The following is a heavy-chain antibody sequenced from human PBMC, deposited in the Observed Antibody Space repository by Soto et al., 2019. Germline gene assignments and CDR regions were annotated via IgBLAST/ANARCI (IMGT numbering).Heavy chain of an antibody. V-gene: IGHV3-33*01. J-gene: IGHJ6*02. CDR2: IWYDGSNK. D-gene: IGHD1-26*01. Sequence: ESGGGVVQPGRSLRLSCAASGFTFSSYGMHWVRQAPGKGLEGVAVIWYDGSNKYYADSVKGRFTISRDNSKNTLYLQMNSLRAEDTAVYYCARDGGSYLVYYYYGMDVWGQGTTVTVSS. CDR1: GFTFSSYG. CDR3: ARDGGSYLVYYYYGMDV.